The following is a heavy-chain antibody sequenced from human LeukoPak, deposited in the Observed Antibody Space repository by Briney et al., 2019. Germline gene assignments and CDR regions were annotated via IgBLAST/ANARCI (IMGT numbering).Heavy chain of an antibody. CDR3: ARDGGIVGATYFDY. Sequence: SVKVSCKASGGTFSSYAISWVRQAPGQGLEWMGGIIPIFGTANYAQKFQGRVTITADESTSTAYMELSSLRSEDTAVYYCARDGGIVGATYFDYWGQGTLVTVSS. CDR1: GGTFSSYA. V-gene: IGHV1-69*01. CDR2: IIPIFGTA. D-gene: IGHD1-26*01. J-gene: IGHJ4*02.